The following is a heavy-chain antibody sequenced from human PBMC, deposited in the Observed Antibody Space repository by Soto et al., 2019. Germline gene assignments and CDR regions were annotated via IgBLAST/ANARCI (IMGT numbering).Heavy chain of an antibody. Sequence: PSETLSLTCAVSGGSMSSSDSYWGWIRQPPGKGLEWIGSVSYTGSTAYSPSLKSRVTISVDTSKNQFSLRLISVTAADTALYYCARRYGWLYFDYWGQGSLVTVSS. J-gene: IGHJ4*02. V-gene: IGHV4-39*01. CDR2: VSYTGST. CDR3: ARRYGWLYFDY. CDR1: GGSMSSSDSY. D-gene: IGHD6-19*01.